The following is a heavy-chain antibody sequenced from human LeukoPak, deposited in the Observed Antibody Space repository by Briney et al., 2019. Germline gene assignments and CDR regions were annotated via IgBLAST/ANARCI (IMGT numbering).Heavy chain of an antibody. D-gene: IGHD5-18*01. CDR1: GGSVSSGSYY. J-gene: IGHJ5*02. CDR2: IYYSGST. Sequence: SETLSLTCTVSGGSVSSGSYYWSWIRQPPGKGLEWIGYIYYSGSTNYNPSLKSRVTISVDTSKNQFSLKLSSVTAADTAVYYCARGLATTAMAPWGQGTLVTVSS. CDR3: ARGLATTAMAP. V-gene: IGHV4-61*01.